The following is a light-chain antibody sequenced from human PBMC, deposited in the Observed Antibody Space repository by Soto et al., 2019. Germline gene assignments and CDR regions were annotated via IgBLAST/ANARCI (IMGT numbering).Light chain of an antibody. J-gene: IGLJ1*01. Sequence: QSELTQPASGSGSPGQSITISCTGTHSDIGNYNYVSWYQHLPGKAPKLMIYDVGSRPSGVSSRFSGSKSGNTASLAISGLQAEDDADNYCNSYRENHPPFYVFLTSTIVT. CDR2: DVG. CDR3: NSYRENHPPFYV. V-gene: IGLV2-14*03. CDR1: HSDIGNYNY.